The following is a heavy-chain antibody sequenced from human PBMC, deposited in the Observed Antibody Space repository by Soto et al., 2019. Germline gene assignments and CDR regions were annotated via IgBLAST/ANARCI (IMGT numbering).Heavy chain of an antibody. D-gene: IGHD3-10*01. CDR1: GFTFSSYA. Sequence: PGGSLRLSCAASGFTFSSYAMSWVRQAPGKGLEWVSAISGSGGSTYYADSVKGRFTISRDNSKNTLYLQMNSLRAEDTAAYYCAKKISFTMVRGAIVWYFDYWGQGTLVTVSS. CDR2: ISGSGGST. V-gene: IGHV3-23*01. J-gene: IGHJ4*02. CDR3: AKKISFTMVRGAIVWYFDY.